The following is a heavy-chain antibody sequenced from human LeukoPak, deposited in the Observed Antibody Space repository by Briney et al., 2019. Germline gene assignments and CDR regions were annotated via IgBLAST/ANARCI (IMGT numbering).Heavy chain of an antibody. CDR1: GYSFTSYW. D-gene: IGHD5-18*01. CDR3: ARHGVGYSYGYGANDY. Sequence: GESLKISCKGSGYSFTSYWIGWVHQMPGKGLEWMGIIYPGDSDTRYSPSFQGQVTVSADKSISTAYLQWSSLKASDTAMYYCARHGVGYSYGYGANDYWGQGTLVTVSS. J-gene: IGHJ4*02. CDR2: IYPGDSDT. V-gene: IGHV5-51*07.